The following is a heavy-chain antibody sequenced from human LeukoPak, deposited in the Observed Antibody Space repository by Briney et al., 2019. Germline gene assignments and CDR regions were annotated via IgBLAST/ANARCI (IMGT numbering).Heavy chain of an antibody. D-gene: IGHD3-10*01. V-gene: IGHV3-23*01. Sequence: GGSLRLSCAASGFTFSSYAMSWVRQAPGKGLEWVSAISGSGGSTYYEDSVKGRFTISRDNSKNTLYLQMNSLRAEDTAVYYCAKDGVRGFGDLPNYFDYWGQGTLVTVSS. CDR1: GFTFSSYA. CDR3: AKDGVRGFGDLPNYFDY. CDR2: ISGSGGST. J-gene: IGHJ4*02.